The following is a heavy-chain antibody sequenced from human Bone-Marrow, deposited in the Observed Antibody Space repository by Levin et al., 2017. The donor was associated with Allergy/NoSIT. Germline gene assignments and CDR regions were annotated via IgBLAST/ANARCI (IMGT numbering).Heavy chain of an antibody. CDR2: INPKSGGT. CDR3: ARMRVPDFNDPYYWFDP. Sequence: ASVKVSCKASGYTFTAYFIHWVRQAPGHGLEWMGWINPKSGGTHYAQKFQGRVTMTRDTSIGTAPMEVRSLRSDDTAVYYCARMRVPDFNDPYYWFDPWGQGTLVTVAS. V-gene: IGHV1-2*02. J-gene: IGHJ5*02. CDR1: GYTFTAYF. D-gene: IGHD1-14*01.